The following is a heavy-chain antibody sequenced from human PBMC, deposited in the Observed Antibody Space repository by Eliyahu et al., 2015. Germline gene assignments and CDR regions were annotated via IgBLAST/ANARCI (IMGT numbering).Heavy chain of an antibody. CDR1: XYSFTSYX. J-gene: IGHJ4*02. CDR2: IYPGDSDT. V-gene: IGHV5-51*03. D-gene: IGHD6-19*01. Sequence: EVQLVQSGAEVKKPGXALKISCKGSXYSFTSYXIGWVRQMPGKGLEWMGXIYPGDSDTRYSPSFQGQVTISADKSISTAYLQWSSLKASDTAMYYCARTEIAVAGSYYFDYWGQGTLVTVSS. CDR3: ARTEIAVAGSYYFDY.